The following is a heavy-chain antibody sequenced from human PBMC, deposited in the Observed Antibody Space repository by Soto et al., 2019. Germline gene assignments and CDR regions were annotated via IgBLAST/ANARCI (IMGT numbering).Heavy chain of an antibody. V-gene: IGHV3-30*18. CDR1: GFSFNTYV. J-gene: IGHJ4*02. CDR2: ILYDGSKE. Sequence: GGSLRLSCTDSGFSFNTYVVDWVRQGPGKGLEWVARILYDGSKEYYADPVKGRFTISRDNTKNTLYLQMDRLRVEDTAVYFCAKGLALTADHWGQGAPVTVSS. CDR3: AKGLALTADH. D-gene: IGHD2-21*01.